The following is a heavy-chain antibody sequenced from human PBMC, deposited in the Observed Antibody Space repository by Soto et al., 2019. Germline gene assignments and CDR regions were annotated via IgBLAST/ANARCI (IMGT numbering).Heavy chain of an antibody. J-gene: IGHJ4*02. D-gene: IGHD3-10*01. CDR1: GFTFSSHW. CDR2: IKQDGSQQ. V-gene: IGHV3-7*01. Sequence: PGGSXRLSCAASGFTFSSHWMSWVRQPPGKGLEWVANIKQDGSQQYYVDSVKGRFTISRDNANKLLYLQMNSLRAEDTAVYFCARSRLPTSYLGFNFWGQGTLVTVSS. CDR3: ARSRLPTSYLGFNF.